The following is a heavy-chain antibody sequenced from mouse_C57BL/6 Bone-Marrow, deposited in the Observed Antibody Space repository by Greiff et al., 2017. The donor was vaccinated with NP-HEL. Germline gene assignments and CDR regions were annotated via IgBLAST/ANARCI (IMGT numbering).Heavy chain of an antibody. CDR1: GYAFSSSW. CDR3: ARRGYYGSSYLGWYFDV. J-gene: IGHJ1*03. V-gene: IGHV1-82*01. D-gene: IGHD1-1*01. CDR2: IYPGDGDT. Sequence: LEESGPELVKPGASVKISCKASGYAFSSSWMNWVKQRPGKGLEWIGRIYPGDGDTNYNGKFKGKATLTADKSSSTAYMQLSSLTAEDSAVYFSARRGYYGSSYLGWYFDVWGTGTTVTVSS.